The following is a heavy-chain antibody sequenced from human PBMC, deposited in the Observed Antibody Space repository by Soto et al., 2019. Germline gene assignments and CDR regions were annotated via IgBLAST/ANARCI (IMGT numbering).Heavy chain of an antibody. Sequence: QLQLQESGPGLVKPSETLSLTFAVSGGSVSSGGNYWGWIRQSPGKGLEWIGRVHDTGTAHYNPTLTSRVTISVDTSKNQFSLNVNAVTAADTAVYYCARGLSSPSAAGVWGQGTVVTVSS. D-gene: IGHD6-6*01. V-gene: IGHV4-39*02. CDR1: GGSVSSGGNY. CDR2: VHDTGTA. CDR3: ARGLSSPSAAGV. J-gene: IGHJ4*02.